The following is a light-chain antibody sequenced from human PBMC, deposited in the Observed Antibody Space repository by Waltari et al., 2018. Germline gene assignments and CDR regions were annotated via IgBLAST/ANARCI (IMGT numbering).Light chain of an antibody. V-gene: IGLV1-44*01. CDR2: NNN. J-gene: IGLJ2*01. CDR3: AAWDDSLNVS. CDR1: TSNIGRNT. Sequence: QSALTQPPSASGTPGQRVTISCSGSTSNIGRNTVHWYQPLPGTAPKLLIYNNNQRPSGVPDRFSGSKSGTSASLAISGLQSEDEADYYCAAWDDSLNVSFGGGTKLTVL.